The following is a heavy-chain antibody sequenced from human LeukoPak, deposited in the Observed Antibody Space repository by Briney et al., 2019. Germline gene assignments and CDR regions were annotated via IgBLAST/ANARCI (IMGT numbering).Heavy chain of an antibody. CDR1: GYTFTSYG. V-gene: IGHV1-18*01. CDR2: ISAYNGNT. Sequence: ASVKVSCKASGYTFTSYGISWVRPAPGQGLEWMGWISAYNGNTSYAQKLQGRVTMTTDTSTSTAYMELRSLRSDDTAVYYCARDARYSSGWYRDWFDPWGQGTLVTVSS. J-gene: IGHJ5*02. D-gene: IGHD6-19*01. CDR3: ARDARYSSGWYRDWFDP.